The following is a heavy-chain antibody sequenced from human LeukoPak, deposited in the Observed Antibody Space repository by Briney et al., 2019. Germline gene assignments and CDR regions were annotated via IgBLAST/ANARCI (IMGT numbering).Heavy chain of an antibody. CDR3: ARAPNYDFWSGYLDY. D-gene: IGHD3-3*01. Sequence: PSETLSLTCTVSAGSISSSSYYWGWIRQPPGKGLEWIGSIYYSGSTYYNPSLKSRVTISVDTSKNQFSLKLSSVTAADTAVYYCARAPNYDFWSGYLDYWGQGTLVTVSS. CDR1: AGSISSSSYY. J-gene: IGHJ4*02. V-gene: IGHV4-39*01. CDR2: IYYSGST.